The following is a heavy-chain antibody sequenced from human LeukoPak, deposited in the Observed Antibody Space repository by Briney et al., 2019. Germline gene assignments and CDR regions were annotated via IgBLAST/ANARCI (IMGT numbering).Heavy chain of an antibody. Sequence: PSETLSLTCSVSGASINNYWWSWIRQPPERGLEWIAYIHHSGGTKYNPSLKSRVTISVDTSKNQFSLKLRSVTAADTAVFYCARSDSSSWLFDYWGQGTLVTVSS. CDR2: IHHSGGT. CDR1: GASINNYW. CDR3: ARSDSSSWLFDY. V-gene: IGHV4-59*08. J-gene: IGHJ4*02. D-gene: IGHD6-13*01.